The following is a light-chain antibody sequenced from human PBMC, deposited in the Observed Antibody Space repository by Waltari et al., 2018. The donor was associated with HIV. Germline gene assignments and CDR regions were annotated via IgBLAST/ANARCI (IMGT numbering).Light chain of an antibody. Sequence: EMVLTQSPPTLPLSPGETATRSCRASQSLGSFFVWYHPIPGQAPRLLIYDASKRATGIPARFSGRGSGTDFTLTIDSLEPEDFGVYYCQQRTNWPPYSFGQGTKLEI. CDR3: QQRTNWPPYS. CDR2: DAS. V-gene: IGKV3-11*01. CDR1: QSLGSF. J-gene: IGKJ2*03.